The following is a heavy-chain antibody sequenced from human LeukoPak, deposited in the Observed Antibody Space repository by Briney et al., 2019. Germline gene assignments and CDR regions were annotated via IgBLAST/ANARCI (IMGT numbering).Heavy chain of an antibody. CDR3: AKLPHYGSGSYYSTMYYFDY. CDR1: GFSFSSYA. V-gene: IGHV3-23*01. Sequence: GGSLRLSCATSGFSFSSYAMSWVRQAPGKGLEWVSAISGSGGSTYYADSVKGRFTISRDNSKNTLYLQMNSLRAEDTAVYYCAKLPHYGSGSYYSTMYYFDYWGQGTLVTVSS. J-gene: IGHJ4*02. CDR2: ISGSGGST. D-gene: IGHD3-10*01.